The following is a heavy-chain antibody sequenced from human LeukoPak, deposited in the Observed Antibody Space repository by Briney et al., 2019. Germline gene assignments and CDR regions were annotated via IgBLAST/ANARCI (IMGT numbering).Heavy chain of an antibody. CDR3: AREGHYYDSRTNAFDI. V-gene: IGHV1-69*13. D-gene: IGHD3-22*01. CDR2: IIPIFGTA. CDR1: GYTFTSYY. Sequence: SVKVSCKASGYTFTSYYIRWVRQAPGQGLEWMGGIIPIFGTANYAQKFQGRVTITADESTSTAYMELSSLRSEDTAVYYCAREGHYYDSRTNAFDIWGQGTMVTVSS. J-gene: IGHJ3*02.